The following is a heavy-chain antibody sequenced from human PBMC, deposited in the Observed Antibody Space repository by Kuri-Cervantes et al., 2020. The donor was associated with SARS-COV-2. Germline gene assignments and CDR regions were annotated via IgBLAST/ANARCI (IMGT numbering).Heavy chain of an antibody. CDR1: GYTFTSYY. J-gene: IGHJ5*02. CDR3: AREFGYSGSYARQYNWFDP. V-gene: IGHV1-46*01. CDR2: INPSGGST. D-gene: IGHD1-26*01. Sequence: ASVKVSCKASGYTFTSYYMHWVRQAPGQGLEWMGIINPSGGSTSCAQKFQGRVTMTRDTSTSTVYMELSSLRSEDTAVYYCAREFGYSGSYARQYNWFDPWGQGTLVTVSS.